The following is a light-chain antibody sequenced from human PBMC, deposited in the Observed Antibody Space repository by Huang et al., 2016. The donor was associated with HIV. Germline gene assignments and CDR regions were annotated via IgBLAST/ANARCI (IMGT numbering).Light chain of an antibody. V-gene: IGKV2-28*01. J-gene: IGKJ5*01. Sequence: DIVMTQSPLSLPVAPGEPASISCRSSQPLLHSNGYNDLDWYLQKPGQSPQLLLYLGSNRASGVPDRFSGSGSVTDFTLKISRVEAEDVGIYYCMQALQTPRTFGQGTRLEIK. CDR1: QPLLHSNGYND. CDR3: MQALQTPRT. CDR2: LGS.